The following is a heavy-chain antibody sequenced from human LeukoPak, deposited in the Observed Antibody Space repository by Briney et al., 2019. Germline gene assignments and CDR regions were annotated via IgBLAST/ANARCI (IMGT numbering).Heavy chain of an antibody. J-gene: IGHJ4*02. CDR2: SNPNSGAT. Sequence: ASVKVSCKASGYTFTGYYMHWVRQAPGQGPEWMGWSNPNSGATHYAQKFQGRVTMTRDTSISTAYLELSRLRFDDTALYYCVSGLSTSRSFDRTYFDTWGQGTLVTVSS. V-gene: IGHV1-2*02. CDR1: GYTFTGYY. CDR3: VSGLSTSRSFDRTYFDT. D-gene: IGHD3-9*01.